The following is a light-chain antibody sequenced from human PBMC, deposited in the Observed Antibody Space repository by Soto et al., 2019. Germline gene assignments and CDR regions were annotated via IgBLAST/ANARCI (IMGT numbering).Light chain of an antibody. CDR3: QQFKNYPLT. Sequence: VIWMTQSPSLLSASTGDRVTISCRMSQGISSYLAWYQQKPGKAPKVLIYDASSMESGVPSRFSGSGSGTDFTLTISSLLPEDFATYYCQQFKNYPLTFGGGTKVDIK. V-gene: IGKV1D-8*03. CDR2: DAS. J-gene: IGKJ4*01. CDR1: QGISSY.